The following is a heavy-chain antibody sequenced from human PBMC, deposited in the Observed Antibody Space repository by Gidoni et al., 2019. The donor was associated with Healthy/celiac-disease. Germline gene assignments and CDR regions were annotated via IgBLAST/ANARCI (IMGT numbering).Heavy chain of an antibody. D-gene: IGHD3-3*01. CDR1: GFTFSSYS. J-gene: IGHJ5*02. Sequence: EVQLVESGGGLVTPGGSLSLSCAASGFTFSSYSMNWVRQAPGKGLEWVSSISSSSSYIYYADSVKGRFTISRDNAKNALYLQMNSLRAEDTAVYYCARAPDYDFWSGYWWFDPWGQGTLVTVSS. V-gene: IGHV3-21*01. CDR3: ARAPDYDFWSGYWWFDP. CDR2: ISSSSSYI.